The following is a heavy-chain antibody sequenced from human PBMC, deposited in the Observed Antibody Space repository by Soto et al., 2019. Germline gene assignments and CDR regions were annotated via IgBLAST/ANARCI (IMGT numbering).Heavy chain of an antibody. CDR1: GFTFSSHG. V-gene: IGHV3-30*18. J-gene: IGHJ1*01. Sequence: QVQLVESGGGVVQPGRSLRLSCAASGFTFSSHGMHWVRQAPGKGLEWVAVISYDGSNKYYADSMKGRFTIPRDNSKNTLYLQMNSLRAEDTAEYYCAKSSGIAAAGTLAEYFQHWGQGTLVTVSS. CDR2: ISYDGSNK. D-gene: IGHD6-13*01. CDR3: AKSSGIAAAGTLAEYFQH.